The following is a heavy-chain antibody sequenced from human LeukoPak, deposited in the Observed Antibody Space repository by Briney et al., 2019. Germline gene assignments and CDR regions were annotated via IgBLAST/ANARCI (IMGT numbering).Heavy chain of an antibody. CDR1: GFISNNFD. J-gene: IGHJ6*02. V-gene: IGHV3-13*01. Sequence: GGSLRLSCAASGFISNNFDMHWVRQGTGKGLEWVSAIGIGGDTHYSGSVKGRFIISRENAKNSLFLQMNSLRVGDTAVYYCARDRFGMDVWGRGTTVIVSS. CDR3: ARDRFGMDV. CDR2: IGIGGDT.